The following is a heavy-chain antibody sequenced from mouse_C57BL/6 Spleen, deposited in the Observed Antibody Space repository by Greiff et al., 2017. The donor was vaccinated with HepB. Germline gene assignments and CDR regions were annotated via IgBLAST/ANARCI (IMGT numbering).Heavy chain of an antibody. CDR1: GYSFTGYY. CDR2: INPSTGGT. D-gene: IGHD2-4*01. CDR3: ARREGLRQLDY. Sequence: EVQGVESGPELVKPGASVKISCKASGYSFTGYYMNWVKQSPEKSLEWIGEINPSTGGTTYNQKFKAKATLTVDKSSSTAYMQLKSLTSEDSAVYYCARREGLRQLDYWGQGTTLTVSS. V-gene: IGHV1-42*01. J-gene: IGHJ2*01.